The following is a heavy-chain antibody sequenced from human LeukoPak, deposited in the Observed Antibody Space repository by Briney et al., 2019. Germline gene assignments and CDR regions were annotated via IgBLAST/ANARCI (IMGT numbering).Heavy chain of an antibody. Sequence: PGGSLRLSCVGSGLAFSSYSMNWVRQAPGKGLEWVSSVDFSSTYVYYIDSVKGRFTISRDNARNSLYLQMNSLRGEDTAFYHCARGLADCSSSSCLPYGVDVWGQGTTVTVSS. D-gene: IGHD2-2*01. CDR2: VDFSSTYV. J-gene: IGHJ6*02. CDR3: ARGLADCSSSSCLPYGVDV. CDR1: GLAFSSYS. V-gene: IGHV3-21*03.